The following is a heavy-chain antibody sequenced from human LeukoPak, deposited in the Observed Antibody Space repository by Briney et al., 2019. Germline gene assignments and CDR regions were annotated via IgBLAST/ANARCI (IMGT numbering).Heavy chain of an antibody. CDR1: GGSISSGSYY. J-gene: IGHJ3*02. V-gene: IGHV4-61*02. CDR3: ARSDNWNYDGAFDI. CDR2: IYTSGST. D-gene: IGHD1-7*01. Sequence: PSETLSLTCTVSGGSISSGSYYWSWIRQPAGKGLEWIGRIYTSGSTNYNPSLKSRVTISVDTSKNQFSLKLSSVTAADTAVYYCARSDNWNYDGAFDIWGQGTMVTVSS.